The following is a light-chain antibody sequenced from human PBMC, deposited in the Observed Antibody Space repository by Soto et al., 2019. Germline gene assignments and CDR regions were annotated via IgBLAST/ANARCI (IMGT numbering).Light chain of an antibody. CDR1: ESISTY. J-gene: IGKJ2*01. V-gene: IGKV1-39*01. CDR2: AAS. Sequence: DIQMTQSPSSLSAYVGDRVTIPCRASESISTYLNWYQQKPGKAPNLLIYAASSLQSGVPSRFSGSNSGTNFTLTISSLQPEDFATYYCQQSYSTPYTFGQGTKVEIE. CDR3: QQSYSTPYT.